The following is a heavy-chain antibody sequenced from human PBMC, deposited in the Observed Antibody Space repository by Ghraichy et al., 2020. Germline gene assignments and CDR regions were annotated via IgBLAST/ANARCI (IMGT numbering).Heavy chain of an antibody. CDR1: GFTFSSYD. V-gene: IGHV3-13*04. CDR2: IGTAGDT. J-gene: IGHJ4*02. D-gene: IGHD3-9*01. CDR3: ARGGDILTGYRYYFDY. Sequence: GESLRLTCAASGFTFSSYDMHWVRQATGKGLEWVSAIGTAGDTYYPGSVKGRFTISRENAKNSLYLQMNSLRAGDTAVYYCARGGDILTGYRYYFDYWGQGTLVTVSS.